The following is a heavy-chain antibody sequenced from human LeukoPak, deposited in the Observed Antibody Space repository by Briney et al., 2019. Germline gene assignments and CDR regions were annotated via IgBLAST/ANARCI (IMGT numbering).Heavy chain of an antibody. Sequence: GASLRLSCAASGFTFSSYSMNWVRQAPGKGLEWVSSISTSSYISYANSVKGRFTISRDNAKTALYLQMNSLRAEDTAVYYCARAPLAVAGYFYYYMDVWGKGTTVTVSS. CDR2: ISTSSYI. CDR3: ARAPLAVAGYFYYYMDV. D-gene: IGHD6-19*01. CDR1: GFTFSSYS. J-gene: IGHJ6*03. V-gene: IGHV3-21*01.